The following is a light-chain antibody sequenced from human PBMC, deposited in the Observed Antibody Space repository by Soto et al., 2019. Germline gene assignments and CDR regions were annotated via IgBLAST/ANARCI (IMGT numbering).Light chain of an antibody. CDR3: QQYGSPGT. V-gene: IGKV3-20*01. J-gene: IGKJ1*01. CDR1: QSVKSKF. Sequence: EIVITQSRATRSVSPGERATLCCRASQSVKSKFLAWYKQRPGQAPRLPIYGASTRATGIPDRLSGSASGTDFTLTISRLAPEDFAVYYCQQYGSPGTFGHGTKVDIK. CDR2: GAS.